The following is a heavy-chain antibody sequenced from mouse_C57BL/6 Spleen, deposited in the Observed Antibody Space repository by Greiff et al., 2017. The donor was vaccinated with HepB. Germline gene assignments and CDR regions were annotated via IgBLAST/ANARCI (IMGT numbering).Heavy chain of an antibody. CDR2: ISSGSSTI. J-gene: IGHJ4*01. D-gene: IGHD6-1*01. Sequence: DVMLVESGGGLVKPGGSLKLSCAASGFTFSDYGMHWVRQAPEKGLEWVAYISSGSSTIYYADTVKGRFTISRDNAKNTLFLQMTSLRSEDTAMYYCAREAAGAMDYWGQGTSVTVSS. V-gene: IGHV5-17*01. CDR1: GFTFSDYG. CDR3: AREAAGAMDY.